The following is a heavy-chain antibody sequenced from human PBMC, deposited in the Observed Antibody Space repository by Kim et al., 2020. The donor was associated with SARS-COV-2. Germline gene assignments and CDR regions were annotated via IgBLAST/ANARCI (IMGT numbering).Heavy chain of an antibody. Sequence: SETLSLTCTVSGGSLSSGSYYWGWIRQPPGKGLEWIGYTYYSGSTYYNPSLKSRVTISVDTSKNQFSLKLGSVTAADTAVYYCARHLCDSSGCSVAFYF. CDR1: GGSLSSGSYY. CDR3: ARHLCDSSGCSVAFYF. CDR2: TYYSGST. V-gene: IGHV4-30-4*08. D-gene: IGHD3-22*01. J-gene: IGHJ3*01.